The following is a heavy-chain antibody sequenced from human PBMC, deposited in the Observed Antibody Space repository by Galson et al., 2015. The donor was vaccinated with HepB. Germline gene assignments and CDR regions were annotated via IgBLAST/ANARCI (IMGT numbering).Heavy chain of an antibody. J-gene: IGHJ4*02. CDR3: ARGIAVAGTSHFDY. V-gene: IGHV3-48*02. CDR2: IASSGAV. D-gene: IGHD6-19*01. CDR1: GFTFSSYS. Sequence: SLRLSCAASGFTFSSYSMNWVRLAPGKGLEWVSYIASSGAVYYADSVKGRFTVSRDNAKNSLYLQMNSLRDEDTAVYYCARGIAVAGTSHFDYWGQGTLVTVSS.